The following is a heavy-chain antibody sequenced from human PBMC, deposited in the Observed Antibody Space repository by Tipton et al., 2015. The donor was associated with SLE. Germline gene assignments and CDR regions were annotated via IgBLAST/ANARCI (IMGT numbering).Heavy chain of an antibody. CDR1: GFTFSSYA. CDR3: ARVAAAGLYYYYMDV. Sequence: SLRLSCAASGFTFSSYAMHWVRQAPGKGLEYVSAISSNGGSTYYANSVKGRFTISRDNSKNTLYLQMGSLRAEDMAVYYCARVAAAGLYYYYMDVWGKGTTVTVSS. D-gene: IGHD6-13*01. J-gene: IGHJ6*03. V-gene: IGHV3-64*01. CDR2: ISSNGGST.